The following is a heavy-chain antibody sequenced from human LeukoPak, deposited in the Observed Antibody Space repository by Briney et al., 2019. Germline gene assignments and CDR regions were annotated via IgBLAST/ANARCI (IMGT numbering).Heavy chain of an antibody. D-gene: IGHD3-10*01. CDR1: GFTFSIYW. Sequence: GGSLRLSCAASGFTFSIYWMNWVRQAPGKGLEWVANIKQDGSEKYYVDSVKGRFTISRDDSKNTLYLQMNSLRADDTAVYYCARESSGALDIWGQGTMVTVSS. J-gene: IGHJ3*02. V-gene: IGHV3-7*03. CDR2: IKQDGSEK. CDR3: ARESSGALDI.